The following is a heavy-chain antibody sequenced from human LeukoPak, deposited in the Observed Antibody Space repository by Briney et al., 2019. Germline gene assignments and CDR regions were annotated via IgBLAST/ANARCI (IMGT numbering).Heavy chain of an antibody. V-gene: IGHV4-4*02. D-gene: IGHD2-2*01. Sequence: SETLSLTCAVSGGSISSSNWWSWVRQPPGKGLEWIGEIYHSGSTNYNPSLKSRVTISVDKSKSQFSLKLSSVTAADTAVYYCARYYLGYCSSTSCLTPSDAFDIWGQGTMVTVSS. CDR3: ARYYLGYCSSTSCLTPSDAFDI. J-gene: IGHJ3*02. CDR1: GGSISSSNW. CDR2: IYHSGST.